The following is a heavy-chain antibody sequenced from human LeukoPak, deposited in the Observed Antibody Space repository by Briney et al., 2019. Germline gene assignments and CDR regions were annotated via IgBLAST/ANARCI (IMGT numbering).Heavy chain of an antibody. CDR3: ARRHDYGDSPGNFDY. CDR2: IYTTGNT. D-gene: IGHD4-17*01. J-gene: IGHJ4*02. CDR1: GGSFTSGTYH. V-gene: IGHV4-61*02. Sequence: SQTLSLTCTVSGGSFTSGTYHWSWIRQPAGKGLEWIGRIYTTGNTNYNPSFKSRVTISEDTSKSQFSLKLSSVTAADTAVYYCARRHDYGDSPGNFDYWGQGTLVTVSS.